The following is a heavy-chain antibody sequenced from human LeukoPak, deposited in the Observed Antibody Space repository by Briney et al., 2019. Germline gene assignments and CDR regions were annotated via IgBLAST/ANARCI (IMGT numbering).Heavy chain of an antibody. D-gene: IGHD3-22*01. CDR3: ARREYYDGFDY. CDR2: INHSGST. CDR1: GGSFSGYY. Sequence: PSETLSLTCAVCGGSFSGYYWSWIRQPPGKGLEWIGEINHSGSTNYNPSLKSRVTISVDTSKNQFSLKLSSVTAADTAVYYCARREYYDGFDYWGQGTLVTVSS. J-gene: IGHJ4*02. V-gene: IGHV4-34*01.